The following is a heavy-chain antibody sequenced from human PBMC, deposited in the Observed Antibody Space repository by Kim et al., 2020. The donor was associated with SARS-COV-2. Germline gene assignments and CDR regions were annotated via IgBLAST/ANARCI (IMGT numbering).Heavy chain of an antibody. V-gene: IGHV7-4-1*02. J-gene: IGHJ4*02. CDR3: ARADVTTIFGVVIIPVYDFDH. CDR1: GYTFTSYA. Sequence: ASVKVSCKASGYTFTSYAMNWVRQAPGQGLEWMGWINTNTGNPTYAQGFTGRFVFSLDTSVSTAYLQISSLKPEDTAVYFFARADVTTIFGVVIIPVYDFDHWGQGTLVTVSS. D-gene: IGHD3-3*01. CDR2: INTNTGNP.